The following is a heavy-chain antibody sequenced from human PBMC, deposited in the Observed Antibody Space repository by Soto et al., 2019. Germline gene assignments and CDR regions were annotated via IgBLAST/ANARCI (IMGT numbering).Heavy chain of an antibody. CDR2: INSDGSST. J-gene: IGHJ6*02. CDR3: AKVYSSSWLAGYYGMDV. D-gene: IGHD6-13*01. V-gene: IGHV3-74*01. Sequence: PGGSLRLSCAASGFTFSSYWMHWVRQAPGKGQVWVSRINSDGSSTSYADSVKGRFTISRDNAKNTLYLQMNSLRAEDTAVYYCAKVYSSSWLAGYYGMDVWGQGTTVTVSS. CDR1: GFTFSSYW.